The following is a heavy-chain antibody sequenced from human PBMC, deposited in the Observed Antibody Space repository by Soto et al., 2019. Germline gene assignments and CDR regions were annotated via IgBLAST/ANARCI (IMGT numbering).Heavy chain of an antibody. CDR2: IYYSGST. CDR3: ARARFDYYDSSGGRDDAFDI. V-gene: IGHV4-59*01. Sequence: PSETLSLTCTVSGGSISSYYGSWIRQPPGKGLEWIGYIYYSGSTNYNPSLKSRVTISVDTSKNQFSLKLSSVTAADTAVYYCARARFDYYDSSGGRDDAFDIWGQGTMVTVSS. D-gene: IGHD3-22*01. J-gene: IGHJ3*02. CDR1: GGSISSYY.